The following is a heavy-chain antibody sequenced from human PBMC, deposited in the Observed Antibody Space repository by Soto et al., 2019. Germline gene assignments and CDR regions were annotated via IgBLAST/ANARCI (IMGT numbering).Heavy chain of an antibody. CDR3: ARARIQLWLKVCWFDP. D-gene: IGHD5-18*01. CDR2: IYYSGST. V-gene: IGHV4-31*03. J-gene: IGHJ5*02. CDR1: GGSISSGGYY. Sequence: SETLSLTCTVSGGSISSGGYYWSWIRQHPGKGLEWIGYIYYSGSTYYNPPLKSRVTISVDTSKNQFSLKLSSVTAADTAVYYCARARIQLWLKVCWFDPWGQGTLVTVSS.